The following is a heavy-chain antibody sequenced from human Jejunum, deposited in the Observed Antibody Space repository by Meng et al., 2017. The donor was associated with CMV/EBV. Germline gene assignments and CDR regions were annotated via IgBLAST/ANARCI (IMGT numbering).Heavy chain of an antibody. J-gene: IGHJ6*02. CDR3: AKDKIPVSPYYYGMDV. V-gene: IGHV3-30*02. Sequence: FAFSSYAMHWVRQAPGKGLEWVAFIRFDGTNNYLVDSVKGRFTIPRDNSKNMLFLQMNSLRAEDTAVYYCAKDKIPVSPYYYGMDVWGQGTTVTVSS. CDR2: IRFDGTNN. CDR1: FAFSSYA. D-gene: IGHD4-11*01.